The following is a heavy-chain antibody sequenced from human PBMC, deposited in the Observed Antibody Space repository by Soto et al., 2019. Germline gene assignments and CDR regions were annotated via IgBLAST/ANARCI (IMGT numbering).Heavy chain of an antibody. Sequence: GKSLKISCKGSGYSFAGYWITWVRQKPGKGLEWMGRIDPSDSQAYYSPSFRGHVTISATKSITKDTSKNQVVLTMTNMDPVDTATYYCAHRPSGWYLFDYWGQGTLVTVSS. CDR3: TATYYCAHRPSGWYLFDY. V-gene: IGHV5-10-1*01. J-gene: IGHJ4*02. D-gene: IGHD6-19*01. CDR2: IDPSDSQA. CDR1: GYSFAGYW.